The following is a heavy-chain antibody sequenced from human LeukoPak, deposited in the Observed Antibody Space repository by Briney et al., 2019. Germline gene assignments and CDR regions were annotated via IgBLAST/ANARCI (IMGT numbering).Heavy chain of an antibody. CDR3: AKDEPDYVWGSYRSGLFDY. D-gene: IGHD3-16*02. J-gene: IGHJ4*02. V-gene: IGHV3-30*04. CDR2: ISYDGSNK. CDR1: GFTFSSYA. Sequence: GGSLRLSCAASGFTFSSYAMHWVRQAPGKRLEWVAVISYDGSNKYYADSVKGRFTISRDNSKNTLYLQMNSLRAEDTAVYYCAKDEPDYVWGSYRSGLFDYWGQGTLVTVSS.